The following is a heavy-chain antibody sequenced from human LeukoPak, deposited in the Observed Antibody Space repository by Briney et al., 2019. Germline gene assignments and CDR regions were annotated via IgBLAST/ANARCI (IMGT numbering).Heavy chain of an antibody. V-gene: IGHV3-23*01. Sequence: GVSLRLSCAASGFTFSSYAMSWVRQAPGKGLEWVSAISGSGGSTYYADSVKGRFTISRDNSKNTLYLQMNSLRAEDTAIYYCAKHSGSTHFDYWGQGTLVTVSS. J-gene: IGHJ4*02. CDR2: ISGSGGST. CDR1: GFTFSSYA. D-gene: IGHD6-6*01. CDR3: AKHSGSTHFDY.